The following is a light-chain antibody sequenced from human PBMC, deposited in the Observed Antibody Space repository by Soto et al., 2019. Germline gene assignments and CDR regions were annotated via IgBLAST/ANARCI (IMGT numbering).Light chain of an antibody. J-gene: IGKJ5*01. CDR2: GAS. V-gene: IGKV3-20*01. CDR1: QSVSSNY. Sequence: EIVLTQSPGTLSLSPGERATLSCRASQSVSSNYLAWYQQKPGQAPSLLIFGASNRATDIPDRFSGSGSGTDFTLTISRLEPEDFAVYFCQQYGSSPSLGQGTRLEIK. CDR3: QQYGSSPS.